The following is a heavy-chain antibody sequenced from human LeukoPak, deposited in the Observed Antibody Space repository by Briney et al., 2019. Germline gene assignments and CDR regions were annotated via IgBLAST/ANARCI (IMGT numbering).Heavy chain of an antibody. V-gene: IGHV3-30*03. CDR1: GFTFSNYG. CDR2: TSYDGSKK. Sequence: GGSLRLSCAASGFTFSNYGMHWVRQAPGRGLEWVAVTSYDGSKKHYADSVKGRFTSSRDNSKNTLYLEMNSLRVEDTAVYYCARVTYGSGTYGAFDYWGQGTLVTVSS. J-gene: IGHJ4*02. D-gene: IGHD3-10*01. CDR3: ARVTYGSGTYGAFDY.